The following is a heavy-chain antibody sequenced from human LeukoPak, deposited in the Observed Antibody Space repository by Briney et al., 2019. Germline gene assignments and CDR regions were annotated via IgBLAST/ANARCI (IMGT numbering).Heavy chain of an antibody. V-gene: IGHV3-30*04. CDR2: ISYDGSNK. Sequence: GGSLRLSCAASGFTFSSYAMHWVRQAPGKGLEWVAVISYDGSNKYYADSVKGRFTISRDNSKNTLYLQMNSLRAEDTALYYCARHYGDYDYAFDIWGQGTMVTVSS. CDR3: ARHYGDYDYAFDI. J-gene: IGHJ3*02. D-gene: IGHD4-17*01. CDR1: GFTFSSYA.